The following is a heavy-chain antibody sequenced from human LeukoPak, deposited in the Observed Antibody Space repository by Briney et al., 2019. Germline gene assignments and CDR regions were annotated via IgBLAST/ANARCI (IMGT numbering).Heavy chain of an antibody. J-gene: IGHJ4*02. CDR2: IYPGDSDT. V-gene: IGHV5-51*01. D-gene: IGHD6-13*01. CDR1: GYTFTNYW. CDR3: TRILAAATGHYFVY. Sequence: GESLKISCKGSGYTFTNYWIGWVRQMPGKGLEWMGIIYPGDSDTRYSPSFQGQVTISADKSISTAYLQWSSLKASDTAMYKGTRILAAATGHYFVYWGQGTLVTVSS.